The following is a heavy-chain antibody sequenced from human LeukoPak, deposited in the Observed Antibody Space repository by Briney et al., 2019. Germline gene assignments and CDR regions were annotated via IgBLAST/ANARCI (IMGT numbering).Heavy chain of an antibody. V-gene: IGHV3-49*04. Sequence: PGGSLRLSCTASGFTFGDYAMSWVRQAPGKGLEWVGFIRSKAYGGTTEYAASVKGRFTISRDDSKSIAYLQMNSLKTEDTAVYYCTRRYDFWSGYDDFDYWGQGTLVTVSS. CDR2: IRSKAYGGTT. J-gene: IGHJ4*02. CDR3: TRRYDFWSGYDDFDY. CDR1: GFTFGDYA. D-gene: IGHD3-3*01.